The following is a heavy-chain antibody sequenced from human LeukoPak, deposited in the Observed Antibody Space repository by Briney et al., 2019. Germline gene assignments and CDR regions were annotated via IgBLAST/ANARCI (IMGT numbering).Heavy chain of an antibody. J-gene: IGHJ4*02. D-gene: IGHD3-10*01. V-gene: IGHV4-59*11. CDR3: ARGFYGSGSQFDY. CDR2: ISHIGRT. CDR1: GDSFSSHY. Sequence: SETLSLTCAVSGDSFSSHYWTWIRQSPGTGLEWIGYISHIGRTNYNPSLKSRVTISVDMSKNQLSLKLSSVTAADTAVYYCARGFYGSGSQFDYWGQGTLVTVSS.